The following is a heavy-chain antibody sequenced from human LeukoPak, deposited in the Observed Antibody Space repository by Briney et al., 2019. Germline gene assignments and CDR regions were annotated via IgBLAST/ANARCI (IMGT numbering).Heavy chain of an antibody. CDR2: ISWNSGSI. Sequence: GGSLRLSCAASGFTFDDYARHWVRQAPGKGLEWVSGISWNSGSIGYADSVKGRFTISRDNAKNSLYLQMNSLRAEDTALYYCAKARSDYDILTGSPFDYWGQGTLVTVSS. D-gene: IGHD3-9*01. CDR3: AKARSDYDILTGSPFDY. J-gene: IGHJ4*02. CDR1: GFTFDDYA. V-gene: IGHV3-9*01.